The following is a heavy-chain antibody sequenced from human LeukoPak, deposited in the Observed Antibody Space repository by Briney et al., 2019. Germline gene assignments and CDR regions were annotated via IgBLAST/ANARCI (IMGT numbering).Heavy chain of an antibody. CDR1: GFTFTTYW. D-gene: IGHD4-23*01. V-gene: IGHV3-7*01. CDR2: IKQDGTEK. J-gene: IGHJ6*03. Sequence: GGSLRLSCAASGFTFTTYWMSWVRQAPGKGLEWVANIKQDGTEKYYVDSVKGRFTISRDNARNSLYLQMNSLRAEDTALYYCARDGDTVLTRGYYYYMDVWGKGTTVTVSS. CDR3: ARDGDTVLTRGYYYYMDV.